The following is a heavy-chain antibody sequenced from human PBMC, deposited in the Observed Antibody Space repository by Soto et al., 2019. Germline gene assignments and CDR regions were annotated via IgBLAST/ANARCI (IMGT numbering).Heavy chain of an antibody. J-gene: IGHJ5*02. V-gene: IGHV4-4*02. D-gene: IGHD2-8*01. Sequence: PSETLSLAGGVPGASSSSRNWWSCVRQSPAKGLEWIGEIYHTGTTNYNPSLKSRVTLSVDKSKNQFSLTLTSVTAADTAVYYCVKRSIVPLNWFDPWGQGTLVTVSS. CDR2: IYHTGTT. CDR1: GASSSSRNW. CDR3: VKRSIVPLNWFDP.